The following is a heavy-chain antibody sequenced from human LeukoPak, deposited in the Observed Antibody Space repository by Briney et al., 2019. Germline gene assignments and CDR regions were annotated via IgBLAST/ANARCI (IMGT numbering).Heavy chain of an antibody. CDR1: GGSISSYY. CDR3: ARGYDSSGYYLKNYYYYYMDV. J-gene: IGHJ6*03. V-gene: IGHV4-59*01. CDR2: IYYSGST. Sequence: SETLSLTCTVSGGSISSYYWSWIRQPPGKGLEWIGYIYYSGSTNYNPSLKSRVTISVDTSKNQFSLKLSSVTAADTAVYYCARGYDSSGYYLKNYYYYYMDVWGKGTTVTVSS. D-gene: IGHD3-22*01.